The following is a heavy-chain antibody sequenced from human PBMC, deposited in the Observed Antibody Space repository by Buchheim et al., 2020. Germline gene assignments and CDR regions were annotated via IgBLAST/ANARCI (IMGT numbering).Heavy chain of an antibody. J-gene: IGHJ5*02. Sequence: QVQLQESGPGLVKPSETLSLTCTVSGGSISSYYWSWIRQPPGKGLEWIGYIYYSGSTNYNPSLKSRVTISVDTSKNQFSLKLSSVTAADTAVYYCAVGSYYQWFDPWGQGTL. V-gene: IGHV4-59*01. CDR1: GGSISSYY. CDR2: IYYSGST. D-gene: IGHD1-26*01. CDR3: AVGSYYQWFDP.